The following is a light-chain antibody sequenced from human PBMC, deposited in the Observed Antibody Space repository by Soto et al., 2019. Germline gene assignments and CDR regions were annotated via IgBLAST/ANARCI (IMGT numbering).Light chain of an antibody. CDR2: GAS. J-gene: IGKJ4*01. V-gene: IGKV3D-15*01. CDR1: QSVSNN. Sequence: EVVLTQSPCTLSLSPGERATLSCRASQSVSNNYLAWYQQKPGQAPRLLIYGASNRATGIPDRFSGSGSGTEFSLTISSLQSEDFAVYYCQHYNDWPLRVTFGGGTKVDIK. CDR3: QHYNDWPLRVT.